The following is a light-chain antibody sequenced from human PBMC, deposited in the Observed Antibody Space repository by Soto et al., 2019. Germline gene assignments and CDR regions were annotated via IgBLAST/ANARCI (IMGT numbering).Light chain of an antibody. J-gene: IGKJ5*01. V-gene: IGKV3-20*01. CDR1: ERVSSSY. Sequence: EIVLTQSPGTLSLSPGERATLSGRARERVSSSYLAWYQQKPGQAPRLLSYGASSRATGIPDRFSGSGSGTDFTLTISRLEPEDFAVYYCQQYGSSHGITFGQGTRLEIK. CDR3: QQYGSSHGIT. CDR2: GAS.